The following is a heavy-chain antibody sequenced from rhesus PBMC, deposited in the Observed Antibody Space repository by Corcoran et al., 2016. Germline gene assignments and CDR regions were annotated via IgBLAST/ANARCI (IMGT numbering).Heavy chain of an antibody. CDR1: GGSFSGYY. Sequence: QVQLQESGPGLVKPSETLSLTCAISGGSFSGYYWGWIRQPPGKGLEWIGYISGSSGSTDYNPSLKSRVSISTDTSKNQFSLKLSSVTAADTAVYYCARDPYGNYGVFFDYWGQGVLVTVSS. CDR2: ISGSSGST. V-gene: IGHV4-165*01. D-gene: IGHD4-35*01. J-gene: IGHJ4*01. CDR3: ARDPYGNYGVFFDY.